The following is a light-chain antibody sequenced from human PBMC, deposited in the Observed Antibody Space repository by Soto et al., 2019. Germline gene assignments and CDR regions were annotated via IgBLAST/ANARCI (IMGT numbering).Light chain of an antibody. J-gene: IGKJ4*01. V-gene: IGKV1-33*01. CDR2: DAS. CDR1: QDISNY. CDR3: QQYDNLPIT. Sequence: DIQMTQSPSSLSESVGDRVTITCQASQDISNYLNWYQQKPGKAPKLLIYDASNLETGVPSRFSGRGSGTDFNFTISSLQPEDIATYYCQQYDNLPITFGGGTKVEIK.